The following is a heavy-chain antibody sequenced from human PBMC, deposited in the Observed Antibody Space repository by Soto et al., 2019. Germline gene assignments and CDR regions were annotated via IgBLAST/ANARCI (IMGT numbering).Heavy chain of an antibody. CDR3: ESRTGDFGVVAEY. J-gene: IGHJ4*02. Sequence: QLQLQESGPGLVKPSETLSLTCTVSGASLSSSPYYWGWIRQPPGKGLEWIGTVHYRGSTYYSPSLKSRLTVTIDSAKNQLSLKLTSVTAADTAVYYCESRTGDFGVVAEYWGQGTLVTVSS. V-gene: IGHV4-39*01. D-gene: IGHD3-3*01. CDR2: VHYRGST. CDR1: GASLSSSPYY.